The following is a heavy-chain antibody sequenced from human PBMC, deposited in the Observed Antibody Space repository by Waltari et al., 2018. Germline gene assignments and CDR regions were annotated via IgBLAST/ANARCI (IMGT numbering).Heavy chain of an antibody. D-gene: IGHD4-17*01. Sequence: QVQLVQSGAEVKKPGASVKVSCKASGYTFTGSYLHWVRQAPGQGLEWMGWINPNSGGTNYAQKFQGRVTMTRDTSISTAYMELSRLRSDDTAVYYCAIMTTVTHVWFDPWGQGTLVTVSS. CDR3: AIMTTVTHVWFDP. CDR1: GYTFTGSY. J-gene: IGHJ5*02. V-gene: IGHV1-2*02. CDR2: INPNSGGT.